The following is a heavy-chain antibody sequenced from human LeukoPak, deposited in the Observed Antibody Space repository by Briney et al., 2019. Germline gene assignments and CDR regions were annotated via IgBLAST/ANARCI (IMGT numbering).Heavy chain of an antibody. J-gene: IGHJ4*02. CDR1: GGSISSYY. Sequence: SETLSLTCTVSGGSISSYYWSWIRQPPGKGLEWIGYIHYSGSTNYNPSLKSRVTISVDTSKNQFSLKLSSVTAADTAVYYCARGPYGDYSGFGYWGQGTLVTVSS. V-gene: IGHV4-59*12. CDR3: ARGPYGDYSGFGY. CDR2: IHYSGST. D-gene: IGHD4-17*01.